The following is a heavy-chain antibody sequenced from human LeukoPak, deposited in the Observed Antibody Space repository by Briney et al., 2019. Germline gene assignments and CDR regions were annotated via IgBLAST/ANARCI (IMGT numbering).Heavy chain of an antibody. D-gene: IGHD6-19*01. CDR3: ARVDSSGWTRIFDY. V-gene: IGHV3-48*01. Sequence: GGSLRLSCAASGFTFSSYSMNWVRQAPGKGLEWDSYISSSSSTIYYADSVKGRFTISRDNAKNSLYLQMNSLRAEDTAVYYCARVDSSGWTRIFDYWGQGTLVTVSS. J-gene: IGHJ4*02. CDR1: GFTFSSYS. CDR2: ISSSSSTI.